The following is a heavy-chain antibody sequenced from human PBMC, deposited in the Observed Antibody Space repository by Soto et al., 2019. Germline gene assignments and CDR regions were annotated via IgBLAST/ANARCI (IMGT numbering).Heavy chain of an antibody. CDR2: VSYDGGNK. J-gene: IGHJ5*02. Sequence: QVQLVESGGGVVQPGRSLRLSCAASGFTFSNYAMHWVRQAPGKGLEWVTVVSYDGGNKFYADSVKGRFTISRDNSKNTQYLQMNNLRAEDTAVYYCARDDWFNPWGQGTLVTVSS. V-gene: IGHV3-30-3*01. CDR1: GFTFSNYA. CDR3: ARDDWFNP.